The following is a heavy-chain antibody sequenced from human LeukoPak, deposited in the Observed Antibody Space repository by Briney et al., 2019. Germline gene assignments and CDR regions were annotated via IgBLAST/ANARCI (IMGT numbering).Heavy chain of an antibody. CDR1: GFTFSSYA. D-gene: IGHD6-6*01. V-gene: IGHV3-23*01. Sequence: GGSLRLYCAASGFTFSSYAMSWVRQAPGKGLEWVSAISGSGGSTYYADSVKGRFTISRDNSKNTLYLQMNSLRAEDTAVYYCAKSIAARRGFDYWGQGTLVTVSS. CDR2: ISGSGGST. CDR3: AKSIAARRGFDY. J-gene: IGHJ4*02.